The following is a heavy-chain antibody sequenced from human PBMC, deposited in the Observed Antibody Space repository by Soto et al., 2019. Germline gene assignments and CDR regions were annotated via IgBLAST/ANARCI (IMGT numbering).Heavy chain of an antibody. V-gene: IGHV3-11*06. CDR1: GFTFSDYY. J-gene: IGHJ3*02. CDR3: ASGPHGPAAFDI. Sequence: GGSLRLFCAASGFTFSDYYMSWIRQAPGKGLEWVSYISSSSSYTNYADSVKGRFTISRDNAKNSLYLQMNSLRAEDTAVYYCASGPHGPAAFDIWGQGTMVTVSS. CDR2: ISSSSSYT.